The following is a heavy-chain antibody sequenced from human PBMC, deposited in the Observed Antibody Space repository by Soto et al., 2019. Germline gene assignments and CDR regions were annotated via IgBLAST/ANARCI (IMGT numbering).Heavy chain of an antibody. Sequence: SETLSLTCPVSGVSISRGDYYWSWLRQPPGKGLEWIGYIYYSGSTYYNPSLKSRVTISVDTSKNQFSLKLSSVTAADTAVYYCARVPTMVRGVDYWGQGTLVNVSS. CDR1: GVSISRGDYY. CDR2: IYYSGST. D-gene: IGHD3-10*01. J-gene: IGHJ4*02. V-gene: IGHV4-30-4*01. CDR3: ARVPTMVRGVDY.